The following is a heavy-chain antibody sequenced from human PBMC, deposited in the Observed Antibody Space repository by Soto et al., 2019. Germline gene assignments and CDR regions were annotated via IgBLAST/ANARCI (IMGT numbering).Heavy chain of an antibody. CDR2: ISSTSSTI. D-gene: IGHD2-15*01. V-gene: IGHV3-48*01. CDR1: GFTFSSYS. CDR3: ARGPASKNIVVVVAALYYFDY. Sequence: EVQLVESGGGLVQPGGSLRLSCAASGFTFSSYSMNWVRQAPGKGLEWVSYISSTSSTIYYADSVKGRFTISRDNAKNSLYLQINSLRAEDTAVYYCARGPASKNIVVVVAALYYFDYWGQGTLVTVSS. J-gene: IGHJ4*02.